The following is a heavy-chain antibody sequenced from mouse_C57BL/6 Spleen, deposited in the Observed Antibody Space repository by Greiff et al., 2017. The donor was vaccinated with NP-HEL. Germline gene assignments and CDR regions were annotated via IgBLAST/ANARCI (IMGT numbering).Heavy chain of an antibody. Sequence: VQLQQSGPELVKPGASVKISCKASGYTFTDYYMNWVKQSHGKSLEWIGDINPNNGGTSYNQKFKGKATLTVDKSSSTAYMELRSLTSEDSAVYYCARSRTTVGDYWGQGTTLTVSS. V-gene: IGHV1-26*01. CDR1: GYTFTDYY. CDR2: INPNNGGT. D-gene: IGHD1-1*01. J-gene: IGHJ2*01. CDR3: ARSRTTVGDY.